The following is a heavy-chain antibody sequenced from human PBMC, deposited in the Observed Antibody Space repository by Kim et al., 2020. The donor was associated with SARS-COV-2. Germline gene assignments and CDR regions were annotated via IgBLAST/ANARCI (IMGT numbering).Heavy chain of an antibody. J-gene: IGHJ6*02. CDR2: IYYSGST. Sequence: SETLSLTCTVSGGSISSSSYYWGWIRQPPGKGLEWIGSIYYSGSTYYNPSLKSRVTISVDTSKNQFSLKLSSVTAADTAVYYCLDYYGMDVWGQGTTVTVSS. CDR3: LDYYGMDV. CDR1: GGSISSSSYY. V-gene: IGHV4-39*01.